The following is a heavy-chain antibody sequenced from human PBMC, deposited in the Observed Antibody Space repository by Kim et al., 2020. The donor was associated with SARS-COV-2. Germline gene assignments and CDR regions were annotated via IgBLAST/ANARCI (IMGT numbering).Heavy chain of an antibody. CDR3: ARDLYKGALDI. CDR1: GFTFSSYT. Sequence: GGSLRLSCAASGFTFSSYTMTWVRQAPGKGLEWVSSISGRNFIYYADSLKGRFTISRDNARNSLYLQMNSLRAEDTAVYYCARDLYKGALDIWGQGTMVTVSS. CDR2: ISGRNFI. D-gene: IGHD1-1*01. V-gene: IGHV3-21*06. J-gene: IGHJ3*02.